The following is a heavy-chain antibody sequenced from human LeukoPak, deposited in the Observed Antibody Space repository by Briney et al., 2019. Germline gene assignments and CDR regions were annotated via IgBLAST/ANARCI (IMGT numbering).Heavy chain of an antibody. Sequence: SETLSLTCTVSGGSISSGSYYWSWIRQPAGKGLEWIGRIYTSGSTNYNPSLKSRVTMSVDTSKNQFSLKLSSVTAADTAVYYCARRDGDLWGQGTLVTVSS. V-gene: IGHV4-61*02. D-gene: IGHD7-27*01. CDR1: GGSISSGSYY. CDR3: ARRDGDL. CDR2: IYTSGST. J-gene: IGHJ4*02.